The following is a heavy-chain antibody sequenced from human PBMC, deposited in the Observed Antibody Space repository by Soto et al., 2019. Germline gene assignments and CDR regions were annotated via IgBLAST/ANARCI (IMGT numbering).Heavy chain of an antibody. CDR3: ARWGTTGGLDV. Sequence: QVHLVESGGGVVQPGTSLRLSCVGSGFTFRSYVIHWVRQAPGKGLEWVALTSYDGSNNFYGDSVKGRFTISRDNSRNTVELQMDSLRLEDTALYYCARWGTTGGLDVWGQGTVVSVSS. D-gene: IGHD3-16*01. CDR2: TSYDGSNN. CDR1: GFTFRSYV. J-gene: IGHJ4*02. V-gene: IGHV3-33*05.